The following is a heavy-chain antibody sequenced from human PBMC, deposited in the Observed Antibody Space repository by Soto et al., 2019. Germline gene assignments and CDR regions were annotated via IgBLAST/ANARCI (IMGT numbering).Heavy chain of an antibody. D-gene: IGHD3-9*01. CDR2: ISSIGST. Sequence: QVQLQESGPGLVKPSQTLSLTCTVSGGSISSGDYFWSWIRQSPGKGLEWIGYISSIGSTYYNPSLMSRVSVSIDTSKNQFSLKLSSVTTTDTAVYYCARVLVIRPYYYHGMDVWGQGTTVTVSS. J-gene: IGHJ6*02. V-gene: IGHV4-30-4*01. CDR1: GGSISSGDYF. CDR3: ARVLVIRPYYYHGMDV.